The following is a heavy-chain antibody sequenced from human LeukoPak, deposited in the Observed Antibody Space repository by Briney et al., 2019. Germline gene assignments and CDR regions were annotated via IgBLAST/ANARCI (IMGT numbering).Heavy chain of an antibody. V-gene: IGHV1-46*01. D-gene: IGHD6-19*01. J-gene: IGHJ6*02. CDR2: INPSGGST. Sequence: ASVKVSCKASGYTFASYYMHWVRQAPGQGLEWMGIINPSGGSTSYAQKFQGRVTMTRDTSTSTVYMELSSLRSEDTAVYYCARDRGSYSSGWYETLYYYYYGMDVWGQGTTVTVSS. CDR1: GYTFASYY. CDR3: ARDRGSYSSGWYETLYYYYYGMDV.